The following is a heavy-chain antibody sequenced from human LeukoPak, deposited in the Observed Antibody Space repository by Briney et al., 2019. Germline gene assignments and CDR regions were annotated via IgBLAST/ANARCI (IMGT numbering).Heavy chain of an antibody. J-gene: IGHJ3*01. V-gene: IGHV3-53*01. CDR3: ARERGDKDMSGGSSFDV. D-gene: IGHD3-9*01. CDR2: IRGDGRL. CDR1: GFTVSHNC. Sequence: GGSLRLSRVASGFTVSHNCVTWVRQAPGKGLEWVSVIRGDGRLFYADSGKGRFSVYRDNYENTIYLQLASLRVDDTGVYFCARERGDKDMSGGSSFDVWGQGTLVIVSS.